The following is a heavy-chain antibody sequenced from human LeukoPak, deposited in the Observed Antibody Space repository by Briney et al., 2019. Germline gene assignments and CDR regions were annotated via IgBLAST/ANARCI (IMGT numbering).Heavy chain of an antibody. CDR1: GGSISSYY. V-gene: IGHV4-59*01. CDR3: ASGDDYSNYYFNY. D-gene: IGHD4-11*01. Sequence: SETLSLTCTVSGGSISSYYWSWIRQPPGKGLEWIGYIYYSGTTSYNPSLKSRVTISVDTSRNQFSLRLAFVTAADTAVYYCASGDDYSNYYFNYWGQGTLVTVSS. J-gene: IGHJ4*02. CDR2: IYYSGTT.